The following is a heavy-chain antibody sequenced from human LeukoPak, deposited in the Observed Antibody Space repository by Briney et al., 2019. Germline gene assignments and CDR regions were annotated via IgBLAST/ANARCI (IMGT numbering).Heavy chain of an antibody. J-gene: IGHJ4*02. V-gene: IGHV4-61*02. D-gene: IGHD3-9*01. Sequence: PSQTLSLTCTVSSGSINSGTYYWNWIRQPAGKGLEWIGRIYTSGYTNYNPSLKSRVTISVDTSKNQFSLKLSSVTAADTAVYYCARKYYDILTGYSIYFDYWGQGTLVTVSS. CDR2: IYTSGYT. CDR1: SGSINSGTYY. CDR3: ARKYYDILTGYSIYFDY.